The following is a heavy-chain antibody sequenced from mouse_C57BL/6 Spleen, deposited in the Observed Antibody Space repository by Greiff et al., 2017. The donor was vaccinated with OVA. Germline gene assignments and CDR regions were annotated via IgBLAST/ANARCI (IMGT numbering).Heavy chain of an antibody. Sequence: QVHVKQPGAELVRPGSSVKLSCKASGYTFTSYWMHWVKQRPIQGLEWIGNIDPSDSETHYNQKFKDKATLTVDKSSSTAYMQLSSLTSEDSAVYYCARGGLGLFDYWGQGTTLTVSS. J-gene: IGHJ2*01. CDR3: ARGGLGLFDY. CDR2: IDPSDSET. V-gene: IGHV1-52*01. CDR1: GYTFTSYW. D-gene: IGHD3-3*01.